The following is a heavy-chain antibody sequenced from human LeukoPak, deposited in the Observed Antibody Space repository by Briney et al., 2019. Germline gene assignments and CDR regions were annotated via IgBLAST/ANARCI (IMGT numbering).Heavy chain of an antibody. D-gene: IGHD2-15*01. CDR1: GGSFSGYY. V-gene: IGHV4-34*01. Sequence: SETLSLTCAVYGGSFSGYYWSWIRQPPGKGLEWIGEINHSGSTNYNPSLKSRVTMSVDTSKNQFSLKLSSVTAADTAVYYCARSPPIYCSGGSCYYFDYWGQGTLVTVSS. J-gene: IGHJ4*02. CDR3: ARSPPIYCSGGSCYYFDY. CDR2: INHSGST.